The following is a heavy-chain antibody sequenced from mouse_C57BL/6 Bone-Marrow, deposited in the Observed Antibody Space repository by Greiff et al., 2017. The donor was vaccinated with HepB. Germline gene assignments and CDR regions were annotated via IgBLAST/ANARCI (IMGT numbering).Heavy chain of an antibody. D-gene: IGHD2-10*02. CDR1: GFTFNTYA. CDR2: IRSKSSNYAT. J-gene: IGHJ1*03. CDR3: VREEGYDSEGYFDV. V-gene: IGHV10-3*01. Sequence: DVMLVESGGGLVQPKGSLKLSCAASGFTFNTYAMHWVRQAPGKGLEWVARIRSKSSNYATYYADSVKDRFTISRDDSQSMLYLQMNNLKTEDTAMYYCVREEGYDSEGYFDVWGTGTTVTVSS.